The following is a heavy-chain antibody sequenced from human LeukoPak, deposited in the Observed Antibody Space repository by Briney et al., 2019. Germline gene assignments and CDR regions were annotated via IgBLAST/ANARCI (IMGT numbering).Heavy chain of an antibody. CDR1: GFSFSDAW. J-gene: IGHJ4*02. CDR3: TTYGSGRKFDY. Sequence: GGSLRLSCAASGFSFSDAWMSWVRQIPGKGLEWVGRIESITDGGTTDYAAPVKGRFTISRDDSTNTLYLQMNSLKSEDTAVYYCTTYGSGRKFDYWGQGILVTVSS. D-gene: IGHD3-10*01. V-gene: IGHV3-15*04. CDR2: IESITDGGTT.